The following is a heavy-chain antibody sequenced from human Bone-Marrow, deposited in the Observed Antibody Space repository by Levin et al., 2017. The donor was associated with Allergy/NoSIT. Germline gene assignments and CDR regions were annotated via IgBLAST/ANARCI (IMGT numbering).Heavy chain of an antibody. V-gene: IGHV3-23*01. Sequence: GESLKISCAASGFTFSSYAMSWVRRAPGKGLEWVSAISGSGDSTYYADSVRGRFTISRDNSKNTLYLQMNSLRAEDTAVYYCALDRSGGYWGQGTLVTVSS. CDR3: ALDRSGGY. CDR1: GFTFSSYA. J-gene: IGHJ4*02. CDR2: ISGSGDST. D-gene: IGHD3-22*01.